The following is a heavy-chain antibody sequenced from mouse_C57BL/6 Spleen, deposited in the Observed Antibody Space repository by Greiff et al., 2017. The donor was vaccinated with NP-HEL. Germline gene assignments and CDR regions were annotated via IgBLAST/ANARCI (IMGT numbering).Heavy chain of an antibody. D-gene: IGHD2-4*01. CDR2: IYPGDGDT. V-gene: IGHV1-82*01. CDR1: GYAFSSSW. CDR3: AALYDDYDVEYYFDY. Sequence: VKLLESGPELVKPGASVKISCKASGYAFSSSWMNWVKQRPGKGLEWIGRIYPGDGDTNYNGKFKGKATLTADKSSSTAYMQLSSRTSDDSAVYFCAALYDDYDVEYYFDYWGQGTSLTVSS. J-gene: IGHJ2*02.